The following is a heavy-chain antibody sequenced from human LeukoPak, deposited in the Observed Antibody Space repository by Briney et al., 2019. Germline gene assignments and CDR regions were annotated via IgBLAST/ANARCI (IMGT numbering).Heavy chain of an antibody. CDR3: ARKENAYYYFDY. D-gene: IGHD3-16*01. V-gene: IGHV4-28*01. J-gene: IGHJ4*02. Sequence: SETLSLTCAVSGYSISSSSWWGWIRQPPGKGLEWIAYHSGTTYYNPSLQSRVTMSVDTSKNRFSLKLSSVTAVDTAVYYCARKENAYYYFDYWGQGTLVTVSS. CDR2: HSGTT. CDR1: GYSISSSSW.